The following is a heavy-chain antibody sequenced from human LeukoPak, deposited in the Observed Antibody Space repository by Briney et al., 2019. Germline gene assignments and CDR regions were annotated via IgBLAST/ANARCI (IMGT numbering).Heavy chain of an antibody. CDR3: ARDPAPIGGYFQH. V-gene: IGHV1-2*02. CDR2: INPNSGGT. D-gene: IGHD3-16*01. Sequence: GASVKVSCKASGYTFTGYYMHWVRQAPGQGLEWMGWINPNSGGTNYAQKFQGRVTTTRDTSISTAYMELSRLRSDDTAVYYCARDPAPIGGYFQHWGQGTLVTVSS. CDR1: GYTFTGYY. J-gene: IGHJ1*01.